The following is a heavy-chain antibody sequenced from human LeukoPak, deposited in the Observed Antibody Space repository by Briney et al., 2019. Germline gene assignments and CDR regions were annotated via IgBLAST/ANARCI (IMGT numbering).Heavy chain of an antibody. CDR1: GGSNCSYF. D-gene: IGHD6-13*01. J-gene: IGHJ4*02. CDR2: IYYSGST. CDR3: ARVFSHQLVSDY. Sequence: SETLSDPCTVYGGSNCSYFRSWIRQPPGKGLEWIGYIYYSGSTNYNPSLKSRVTISVDTSKNQFSLKLSSVTAADTAVYYCARVFSHQLVSDYWGRETVVSVSS. V-gene: IGHV4-59*01.